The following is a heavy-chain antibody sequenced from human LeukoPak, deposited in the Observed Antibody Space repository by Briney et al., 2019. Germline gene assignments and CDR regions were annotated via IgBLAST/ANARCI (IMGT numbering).Heavy chain of an antibody. CDR2: ISYDGSNK. V-gene: IGHV3-30*04. Sequence: GGSLRLSCAASGFTFSSYAMHWVRQAPGKGLEWVAVISYDGSNKYYADSVKGRFTISRDNSKNTLYLQMNSLRAEDTAVYYCARVPSPLAYCGGDCYLTEYYFDYWGQGTLVTVSS. J-gene: IGHJ4*02. CDR1: GFTFSSYA. CDR3: ARVPSPLAYCGGDCYLTEYYFDY. D-gene: IGHD2-21*02.